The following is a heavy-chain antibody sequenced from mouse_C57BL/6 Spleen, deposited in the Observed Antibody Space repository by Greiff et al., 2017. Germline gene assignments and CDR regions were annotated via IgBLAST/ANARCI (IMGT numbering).Heavy chain of an antibody. V-gene: IGHV1-9*01. CDR1: GYTFTGYW. CDR3: ARRRVSMDY. CDR2: ILPGSGST. Sequence: QVQLQQSGAELMKPGASVKLSCKATGYTFTGYWIEWVKQRPGHGLEWIGEILPGSGSTNSNEKFKGKATFTADTSSNTAYMQLSSLTTEDSAIYYCARRRVSMDYWGQGTSVTVSS. J-gene: IGHJ4*01.